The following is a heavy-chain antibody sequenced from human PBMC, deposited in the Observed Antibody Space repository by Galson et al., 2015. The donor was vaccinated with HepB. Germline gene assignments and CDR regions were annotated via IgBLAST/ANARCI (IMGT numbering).Heavy chain of an antibody. J-gene: IGHJ4*02. D-gene: IGHD3-3*01. Sequence: SLRLSCAASGFTFSTYSMNWVRQAPGKGLEWVSSISSSSSYIYYADSVKGRFTISRDNAKNSLYLQMNSLRAEDTAVYYCARDGNYGFWSGYSYYFDYWGQGTLVTVSS. CDR1: GFTFSTYS. CDR2: ISSSSSYI. CDR3: ARDGNYGFWSGYSYYFDY. V-gene: IGHV3-21*01.